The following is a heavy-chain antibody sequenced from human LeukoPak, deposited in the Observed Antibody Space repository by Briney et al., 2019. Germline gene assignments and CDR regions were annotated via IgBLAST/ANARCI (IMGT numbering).Heavy chain of an antibody. CDR2: IKQDGSEK. V-gene: IGHV3-7*04. CDR3: ARRHHFGFLDS. D-gene: IGHD3-10*01. Sequence: PGGSLRLSCAASGVMFPRSWMTCVRHAPGKGLEWVANIKQDGSEKYYVDSVKGRFTISRDNANNSVYLQMNSLRAEDTAVYYCARRHHFGFLDSWGQGTPVTVSS. J-gene: IGHJ4*02. CDR1: GVMFPRSW.